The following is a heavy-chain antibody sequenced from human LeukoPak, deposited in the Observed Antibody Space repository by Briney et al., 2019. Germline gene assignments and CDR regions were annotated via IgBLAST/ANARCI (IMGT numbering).Heavy chain of an antibody. J-gene: IGHJ4*02. CDR2: ISGSGGST. Sequence: PGGSLRLSCAASGFTFDDYAMHWVRQAPGKGLEWVSAISGSGGSTYYADSVKGRFTISRDNSKNTLYLQMNSLRAEDTAVYHCAKDMGVAAAGKNFDYWGQGTLVTVSS. D-gene: IGHD6-13*01. CDR1: GFTFDDYA. V-gene: IGHV3-23*01. CDR3: AKDMGVAAAGKNFDY.